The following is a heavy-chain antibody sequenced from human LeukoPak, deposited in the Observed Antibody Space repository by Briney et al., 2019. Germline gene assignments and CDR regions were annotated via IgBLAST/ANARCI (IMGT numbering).Heavy chain of an antibody. Sequence: SETLSLTCAVYGGSFSGYYWSWTRQPPGKGLEWIGEINHSGSTNYNPSLKSRVTISVDTSKNQFSLKLSSVTAADTAVYYCARDPVITLRYGMDVWGQGTTVTVSS. J-gene: IGHJ6*02. D-gene: IGHD3-22*01. CDR1: GGSFSGYY. CDR3: ARDPVITLRYGMDV. V-gene: IGHV4-34*01. CDR2: INHSGST.